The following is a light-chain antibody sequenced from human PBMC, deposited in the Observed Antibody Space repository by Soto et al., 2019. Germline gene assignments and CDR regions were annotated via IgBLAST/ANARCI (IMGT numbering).Light chain of an antibody. CDR2: EVS. J-gene: IGLJ2*01. CDR1: SNDVGGYNY. CDR3: SSYTSSSTLVV. Sequence: QSVLTQPASVSGSPGQSITISCTGTSNDVGGYNYVSWYQHHPGKAPKLMIYEVSNRPSGVSNRFSGSKSGNTASLTISGLQAEDEADYYCSSYTSSSTLVVFGGGTKVTVL. V-gene: IGLV2-14*01.